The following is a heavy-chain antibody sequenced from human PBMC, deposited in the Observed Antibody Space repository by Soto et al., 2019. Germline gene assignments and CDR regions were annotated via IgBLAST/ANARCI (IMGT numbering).Heavy chain of an antibody. CDR3: AHRVLRTVFGLVTTTAIYFDF. Sequence: QITLNESGPTVVRPTETLTLTCRFSGFSLTTSGVGVGWIRQSPGKALEWLALIYWDDDRRYGASLKSRLTITKDTSKNQVVLTVSDLDPTDTATYYCAHRVLRTVFGLVTTTAIYFDFWGQGTPVAVSS. V-gene: IGHV2-5*05. CDR1: GFSLTTSGVG. J-gene: IGHJ4*02. CDR2: IYWDDDR. D-gene: IGHD3-3*01.